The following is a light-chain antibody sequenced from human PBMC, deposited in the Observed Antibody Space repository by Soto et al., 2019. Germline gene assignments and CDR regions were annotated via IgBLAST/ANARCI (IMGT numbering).Light chain of an antibody. CDR3: QETDSFLLT. CDR1: QGISSW. Sequence: DIQLTQSPSSVSASVGDTVTITCRASQGISSWLGWYQQKPGKAPKLLIYAASILQTGVPSRFSGSGSGTHFTLTVSSLQPEDFATYYCQETDSFLLTFGGGTKVEIK. CDR2: AAS. V-gene: IGKV1D-12*01. J-gene: IGKJ4*01.